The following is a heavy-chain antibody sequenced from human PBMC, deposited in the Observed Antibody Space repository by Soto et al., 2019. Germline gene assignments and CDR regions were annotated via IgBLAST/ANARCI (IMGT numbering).Heavy chain of an antibody. CDR1: GGSISSGGYY. CDR2: IYYSGST. V-gene: IGHV4-31*03. CDR3: ARELRFGEDYYGMDV. J-gene: IGHJ6*02. Sequence: QVQLQESGPGLVKPSQTLSLTCTVSGGSISSGGYYWSWIRQHPGKGLEWIGYIYYSGSTYYNPSLKSRVTTSVDTSKNQFSPKLSSVTAADTAVYYCARELRFGEDYYGMDVWGQGTTVTVSS. D-gene: IGHD3-10*01.